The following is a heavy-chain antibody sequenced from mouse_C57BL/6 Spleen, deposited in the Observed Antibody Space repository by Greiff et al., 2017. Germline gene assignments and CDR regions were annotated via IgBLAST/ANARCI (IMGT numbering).Heavy chain of an antibody. D-gene: IGHD2-3*01. V-gene: IGHV5-4*01. Sequence: EVQGVESGGGLVKPGGSLKLSCAASGFTFSSYAMSWVRQTPEKRLEWVATISDGGSYTYYPANVKGRFTISRDNAKNNLYLQMSHLKSEDTAMYYCARDRRGGYYYFDYWGQGTTLTVSS. CDR3: ARDRRGGYYYFDY. CDR2: ISDGGSYT. CDR1: GFTFSSYA. J-gene: IGHJ2*01.